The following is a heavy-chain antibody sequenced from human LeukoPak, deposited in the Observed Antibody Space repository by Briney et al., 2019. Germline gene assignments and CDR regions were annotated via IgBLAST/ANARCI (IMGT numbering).Heavy chain of an antibody. D-gene: IGHD6-6*01. Sequence: ASVKVSCKASGYTFTDYYMHWVRQAPGHGLEWMGWINSNSGGTNYAQKFQGRVTMTRDTSISTAYMELSRLRSDDTAVYYCAREFRTPYSSSHHFDYWGQGTLVTVSS. CDR1: GYTFTDYY. CDR3: AREFRTPYSSSHHFDY. J-gene: IGHJ4*02. CDR2: INSNSGGT. V-gene: IGHV1-2*02.